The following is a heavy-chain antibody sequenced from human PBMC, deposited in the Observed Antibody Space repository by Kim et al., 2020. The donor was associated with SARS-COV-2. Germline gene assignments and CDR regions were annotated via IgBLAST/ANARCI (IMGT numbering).Heavy chain of an antibody. CDR1: GFTFSSNA. Sequence: GGSLRLSCAASGFTFSSNAMSWVRQAPGKGLEWVSVISGSGGSTYYADSVKGRFTISRDNSKNTLYLQMNSLRAEDTAVYYCAKGGYCSGGSCYYYYYGMDVWGQGTTVTVSS. V-gene: IGHV3-23*01. CDR3: AKGGYCSGGSCYYYYYGMDV. J-gene: IGHJ6*02. D-gene: IGHD2-15*01. CDR2: ISGSGGST.